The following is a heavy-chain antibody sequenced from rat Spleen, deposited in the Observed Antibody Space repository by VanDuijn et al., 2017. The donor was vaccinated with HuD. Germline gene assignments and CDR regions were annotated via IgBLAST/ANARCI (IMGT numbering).Heavy chain of an antibody. CDR3: ARLSHYWYFDF. J-gene: IGHJ1*01. Sequence: EVQLVESGGDLVQPGRSVRLSCAASGFTFSNFPMAWVRQAPTKGLEWVATISTRGGSTYYRDSVKGRFTISRDNAKSTLYLQMNSLRSEDTATYYCARLSHYWYFDFWGPGTMVTVSS. CDR2: ISTRGGST. D-gene: IGHD3-8*01. CDR1: GFTFSNFP. V-gene: IGHV5-46*01.